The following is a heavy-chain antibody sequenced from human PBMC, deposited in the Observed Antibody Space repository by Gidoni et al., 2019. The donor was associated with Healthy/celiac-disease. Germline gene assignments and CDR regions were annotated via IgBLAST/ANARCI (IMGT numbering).Heavy chain of an antibody. CDR1: GGSISSYY. CDR3: AKGDYDILTGYFYAFDI. J-gene: IGHJ3*02. V-gene: IGHV4-59*01. Sequence: QVQLQESGPGLVKPSETLSLTCTVSGGSISSYYWSWIRQPPGKGLEWIGYIYYSGSTNYNPSLKSRVTISVDTSKNQFSLKLSSVTAADTAVYYCAKGDYDILTGYFYAFDIWGQGTMVTVSS. CDR2: IYYSGST. D-gene: IGHD3-9*01.